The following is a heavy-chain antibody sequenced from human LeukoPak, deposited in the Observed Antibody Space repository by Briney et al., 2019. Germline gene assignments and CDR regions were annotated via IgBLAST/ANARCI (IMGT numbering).Heavy chain of an antibody. V-gene: IGHV3-15*05. CDR2: IKTKTDGGAT. D-gene: IGHD3-9*01. CDR1: GFTFSNVY. CDR3: TTRRLGGDNWTPEVH. J-gene: IGHJ4*02. Sequence: GSLRLSCAASGFTFSNVYMSWVRQAPGKGLEWVGRIKTKTDGGATDYTAPVKGRFTISRDDSQNTLYLQMNSLKIEDTGVYYCTTRRLGGDNWTPEVHWDQRTLVTVSS.